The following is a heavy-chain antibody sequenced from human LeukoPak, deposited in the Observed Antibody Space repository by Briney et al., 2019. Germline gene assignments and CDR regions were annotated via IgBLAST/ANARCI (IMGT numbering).Heavy chain of an antibody. CDR3: ATDLEVPAAKYFDY. CDR2: ISSSSSYT. CDR1: GFTFSSYS. D-gene: IGHD2-2*01. J-gene: IGHJ4*02. Sequence: GGSLRLSCAASGFTFSSYSLNWVRQAPGKGLEWVSSISSSSSYTYYADSVKARFTISRDNAKNSLFLQMNSLRAEDTAVYYCATDLEVPAAKYFDYWGQETLVTVSS. V-gene: IGHV3-21*01.